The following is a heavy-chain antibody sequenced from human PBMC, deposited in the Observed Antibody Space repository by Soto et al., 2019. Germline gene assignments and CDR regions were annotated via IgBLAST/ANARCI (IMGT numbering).Heavy chain of an antibody. CDR3: ARVYSLRGSYSDYIWGSYRYFDY. CDR2: IYHSGST. J-gene: IGHJ4*02. V-gene: IGHV4-4*02. CDR1: SGSISSSNW. D-gene: IGHD3-16*02. Sequence: SETLSLTCAVSSGSISSSNWWSWVRQPPGKGLEWIGEIYHSGSTNYNPSLKSRVTISVDKSKNQFSLKLSSVTAADTAVYYCARVYSLRGSYSDYIWGSYRYFDYWGQGTLVTVSS.